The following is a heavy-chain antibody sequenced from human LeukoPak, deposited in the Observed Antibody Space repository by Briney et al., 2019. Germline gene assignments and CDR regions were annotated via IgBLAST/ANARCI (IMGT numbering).Heavy chain of an antibody. CDR3: ARAPFGGVTFDP. D-gene: IGHD2-8*02. CDR2: ISSSSSYI. J-gene: IGHJ5*02. CDR1: GFTFDDNG. V-gene: IGHV3-21*01. Sequence: PGGSLRLSCAASGFTFDDNGMNWVRQAPGKGLEWVSSISSSSSYIYYADSVKGRFTISRDNAKNSLYLQMNSLRAEDTAVYYCARAPFGGVTFDPWGQGTLVTVSS.